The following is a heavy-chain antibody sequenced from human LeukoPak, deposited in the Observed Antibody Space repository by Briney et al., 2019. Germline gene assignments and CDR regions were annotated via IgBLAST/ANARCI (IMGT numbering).Heavy chain of an antibody. CDR2: INSDGSSI. V-gene: IGHV3-74*01. Sequence: GGSLRLSCAASGFTFSLYWMHWVRQAPGKGLVWVSRINSDGSSIRYADSVKGRFTISRDSAKKTVYLQMNSLRVEDTAVYYCARGGCTDGNCYSGGYLGQGTLVTVSS. CDR3: ARGGCTDGNCYSGGY. J-gene: IGHJ4*02. D-gene: IGHD2-21*02. CDR1: GFTFSLYW.